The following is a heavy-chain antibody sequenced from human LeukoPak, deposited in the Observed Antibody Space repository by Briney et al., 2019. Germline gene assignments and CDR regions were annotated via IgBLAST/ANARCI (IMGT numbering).Heavy chain of an antibody. V-gene: IGHV1-69*13. CDR2: IIPIFGTA. D-gene: IGHD3-22*01. CDR3: ARDHYYDRIRSRAFDI. CDR1: GGTFSSYA. Sequence: VASVTVSFTASGGTFSSYAISWVRQAPGQGLEWMGGIIPIFGTANYAQKFQGRVTITADESTSTAYMELSSLRSEDTAVYYCARDHYYDRIRSRAFDIWGQGTMVTVSS. J-gene: IGHJ3*02.